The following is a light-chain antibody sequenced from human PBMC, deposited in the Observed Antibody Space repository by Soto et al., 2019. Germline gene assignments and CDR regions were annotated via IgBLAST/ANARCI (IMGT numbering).Light chain of an antibody. CDR3: QQYGGSPFT. V-gene: IGKV3-20*01. CDR1: QSVSGSY. CDR2: GAS. J-gene: IGKJ3*01. Sequence: EIVLTQSPGTLSLSPGERATLSCRASQSVSGSYLAWYQQKPGQAPRLLIYGASSRATGIPDRFSGSGSGTDFNLTISRLEPEDFAVYYCQQYGGSPFTFGPGTNVDIK.